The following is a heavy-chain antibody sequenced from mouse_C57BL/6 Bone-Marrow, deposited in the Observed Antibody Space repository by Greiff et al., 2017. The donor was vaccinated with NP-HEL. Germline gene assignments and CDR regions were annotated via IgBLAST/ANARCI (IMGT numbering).Heavy chain of an antibody. CDR2: INPDSSTI. CDR3: ARLEICVYDGEGWWNYYAMDY. V-gene: IGHV4-1*01. CDR1: GIDFSRYW. D-gene: IGHD1-1*02. Sequence: EVKVIESGGGLVQPGGSLKLSCAASGIDFSRYWMSWVRRAPGKGLEWIGEINPDSSTINYAPTLKDKFIISRDKAKNTLYLQMSQVRSDDTALYYCARLEICVYDGEGWWNYYAMDYWGQGTSVTVSS. J-gene: IGHJ4*01.